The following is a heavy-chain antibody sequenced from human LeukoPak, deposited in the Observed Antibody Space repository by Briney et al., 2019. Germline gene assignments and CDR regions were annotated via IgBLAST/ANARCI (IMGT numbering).Heavy chain of an antibody. CDR1: GGSFSGYY. V-gene: IGHV4-34*01. Sequence: SETLSLTCAVYGGSFSGYYWSWIRQPPGKGLEWIGEINHSGSTNYNPSLKSRVTISADTSKNQFSLKLSSVTAADTAVYYCARVGYYYDSSGYYYYYYYMDVWGKGTTVTVSS. CDR2: INHSGST. J-gene: IGHJ6*03. CDR3: ARVGYYYDSSGYYYYYYYMDV. D-gene: IGHD3-22*01.